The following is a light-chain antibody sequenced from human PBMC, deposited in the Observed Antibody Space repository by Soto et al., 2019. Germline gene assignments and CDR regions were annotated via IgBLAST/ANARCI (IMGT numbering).Light chain of an antibody. Sequence: EIVMTQSPATLSVSPGERATLSCRASQSVSNNLAWYQQKPGQAPRLLIYFASTRATGIPARFSGSGSGTEFTLTITSLQSEDFAVYYCQQYNQWPRTFGGGTKVETK. CDR2: FAS. CDR3: QQYNQWPRT. J-gene: IGKJ4*01. V-gene: IGKV3-15*01. CDR1: QSVSNN.